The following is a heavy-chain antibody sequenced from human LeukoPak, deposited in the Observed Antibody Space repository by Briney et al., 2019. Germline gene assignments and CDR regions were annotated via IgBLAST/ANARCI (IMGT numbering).Heavy chain of an antibody. V-gene: IGHV3-20*01. J-gene: IGHJ3*01. Sequence: PGGSLRLSCAASGFTFSSYAMSWVRQVPGQGLEWVSAINGNGGSTAYADSVKGRFTISRDNAKNYVYLQMSSLRAEDTALYHCARDLLAANAFDFWGLGTVVTVSS. D-gene: IGHD6-25*01. CDR3: ARDLLAANAFDF. CDR2: INGNGGST. CDR1: GFTFSSYA.